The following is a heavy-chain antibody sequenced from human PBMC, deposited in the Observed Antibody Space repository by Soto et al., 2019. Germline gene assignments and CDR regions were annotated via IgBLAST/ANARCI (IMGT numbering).Heavy chain of an antibody. Sequence: ASVKVSCKASGYTFTGYYMHWVRQAPGQGLEWMGWINPNSGGTNYAQKFQGWVTMTRDTSISTAYMELSRLRSDDTAVYYCARGVTEYSSSWPPRGYYYYMDVWGKGTTVTVSS. D-gene: IGHD6-13*01. V-gene: IGHV1-2*04. CDR1: GYTFTGYY. CDR3: ARGVTEYSSSWPPRGYYYYMDV. J-gene: IGHJ6*03. CDR2: INPNSGGT.